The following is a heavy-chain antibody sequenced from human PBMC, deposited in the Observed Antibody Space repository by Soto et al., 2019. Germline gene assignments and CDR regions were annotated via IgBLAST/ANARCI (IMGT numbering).Heavy chain of an antibody. CDR1: GYSFTSHW. CDR3: ARGDTALSYWYFDL. V-gene: IGHV5-10-1*01. J-gene: IGHJ2*01. D-gene: IGHD5-18*01. Sequence: EVQLLQSGAEAKKPGEYLSISWTGSGYSFTSHWISWVRQMPGKGLAWMGRIDPSDSYTRYSPSFQGHVTISADRSISTVYLQCSSQKASDTAMYYCARGDTALSYWYFDLWVLGTLVTVSS. CDR2: IDPSDSYT.